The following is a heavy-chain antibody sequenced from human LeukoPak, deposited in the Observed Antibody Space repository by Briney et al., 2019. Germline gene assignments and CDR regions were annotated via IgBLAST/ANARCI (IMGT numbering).Heavy chain of an antibody. CDR2: ISGSGGTT. Sequence: QPGGSLRLSCAASGFTFSNYAMSWVRQGPGKGLEWVSGISGSGGTTYYADSVKGRFTISRDNSKNTLYLQLNSLRTEDTAVYYCAKEGTWDGNCWGQGALVTVSS. V-gene: IGHV3-23*01. D-gene: IGHD1-26*01. CDR3: AKEGTWDGNC. CDR1: GFTFSNYA. J-gene: IGHJ4*02.